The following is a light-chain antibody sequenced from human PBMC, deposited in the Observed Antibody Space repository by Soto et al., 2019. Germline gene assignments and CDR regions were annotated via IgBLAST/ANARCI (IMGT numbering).Light chain of an antibody. V-gene: IGKV1-39*01. CDR2: AAS. J-gene: IGKJ5*01. CDR3: QQYYSFPIT. Sequence: DIQMTQSPSTLSASVGDRVTITCRASQSISSYLNWYQQKPGRAPELLIYAASTLQSGVPSRFSGSGSGTDFTLTISCLQSEDFATYYCQQYYSFPITFGQGTRLENK. CDR1: QSISSY.